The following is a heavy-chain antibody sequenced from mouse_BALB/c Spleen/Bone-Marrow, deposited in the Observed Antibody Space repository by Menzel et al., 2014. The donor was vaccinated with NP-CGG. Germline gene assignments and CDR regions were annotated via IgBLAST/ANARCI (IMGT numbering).Heavy chain of an antibody. CDR2: IYPSDSYT. Sequence: QVQLQQPGAELVRPGASVKLSCKASGYTFTSYWINWMRQRPGQGLEWIGNIYPSDSYTNYNQKFKDKATLTVDKSSSTAYMQLSSPTSEDSAVYYCTRSGGYYFDYWCQGTTLTVSS. V-gene: IGHV1-69*02. CDR1: GYTFTSYW. CDR3: TRSGGYYFDY. J-gene: IGHJ2*01.